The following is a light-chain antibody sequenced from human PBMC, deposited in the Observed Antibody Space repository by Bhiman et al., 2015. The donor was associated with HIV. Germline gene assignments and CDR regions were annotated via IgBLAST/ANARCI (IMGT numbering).Light chain of an antibody. J-gene: IGLJ1*01. CDR2: DNN. Sequence: QSVLTQPPSLSGAPGQSITISCTGSRSNIGAGYDVHWYQHLPGTAPKLLIYDNNNRPSGVPDRFSGSKSGTSASLAITGLQADDESDYYCQSYDSSLSHVFGTATRVTVL. CDR1: RSNIGAGYD. V-gene: IGLV1-40*01. CDR3: QSYDSSLSHV.